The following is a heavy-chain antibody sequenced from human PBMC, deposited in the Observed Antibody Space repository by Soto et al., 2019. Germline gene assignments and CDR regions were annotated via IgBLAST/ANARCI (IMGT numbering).Heavy chain of an antibody. CDR1: GFTFSSYG. Sequence: GGSLRLSCAASGFTFSSYGMHRVRQAPGKGLEWVAVISYDGSNKYYADSVKGRFTISRDNSKNTLYLQMNSLRAEDTAVYYCAKDFSIRRSWYYLDWFDPWGQGTLVTVSS. CDR3: AKDFSIRRSWYYLDWFDP. D-gene: IGHD6-13*01. CDR2: ISYDGSNK. V-gene: IGHV3-30*18. J-gene: IGHJ5*02.